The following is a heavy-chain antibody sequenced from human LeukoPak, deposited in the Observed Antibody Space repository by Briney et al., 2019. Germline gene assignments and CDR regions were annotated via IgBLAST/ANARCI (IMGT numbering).Heavy chain of an antibody. CDR3: ARVKESAPVAAAIPYFFDR. D-gene: IGHD2-2*01. CDR1: GGTFSSYA. J-gene: IGHJ4*02. V-gene: IGHV1-69*13. Sequence: SVKVSCKASGGTFSSYAISWVRQAPGQGLEWMGGIIPIFGTANYAQKFQGRVTITADESTSTVYMDLRRLTYEDTAIYYCARVKESAPVAAAIPYFFDRWGQGTLVTVSS. CDR2: IIPIFGTA.